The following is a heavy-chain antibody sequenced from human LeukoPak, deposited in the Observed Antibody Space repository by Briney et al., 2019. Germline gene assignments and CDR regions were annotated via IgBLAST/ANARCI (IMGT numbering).Heavy chain of an antibody. Sequence: SVKVSCKASGYTFTGYYMHWVRQAPGQGLEWMGRIIPILGIANYAQKFQGRVTITADKSTSTAYMELSSLRSEDTAVYYCARDRPDYYYGMDVWGQGTTVTVSS. CDR3: ARDRPDYYYGMDV. J-gene: IGHJ6*02. CDR1: GYTFTGYY. CDR2: IIPILGIA. V-gene: IGHV1-69*04.